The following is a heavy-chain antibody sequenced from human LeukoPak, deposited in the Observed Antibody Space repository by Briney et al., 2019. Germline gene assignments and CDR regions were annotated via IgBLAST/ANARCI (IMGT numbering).Heavy chain of an antibody. J-gene: IGHJ3*02. CDR1: GVSISGNY. D-gene: IGHD3-10*01. Sequence: SETLSLTCTVSGVSISGNYWSWIRQPPGKGLEWIGYIFYTGSTNYNPSLQSRVTILLDTSKKQFSLKLSSVSAADTAVYYCAKSNGYGLVDIWGQGTMVTVSS. CDR3: AKSNGYGLVDI. V-gene: IGHV4-59*03. CDR2: IFYTGST.